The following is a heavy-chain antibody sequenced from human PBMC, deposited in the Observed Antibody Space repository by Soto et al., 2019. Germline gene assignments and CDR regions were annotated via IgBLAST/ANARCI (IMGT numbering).Heavy chain of an antibody. Sequence: PGGSLRLSCAASGFSFSTYAMHWVRQAPGKGLEWVAVICDDGRNKYFAESVKGRFTISRDNSKNTLYLQMNSLRGDDSALHYCARERYIKQSLIPGGFSYWGQGTLVTVSS. CDR3: ARERYIKQSLIPGGFSY. D-gene: IGHD3-16*01. V-gene: IGHV3-30*04. J-gene: IGHJ4*02. CDR1: GFSFSTYA. CDR2: ICDDGRNK.